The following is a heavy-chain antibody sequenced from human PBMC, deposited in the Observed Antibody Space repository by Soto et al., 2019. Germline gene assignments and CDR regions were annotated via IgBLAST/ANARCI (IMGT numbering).Heavy chain of an antibody. V-gene: IGHV3-23*01. Sequence: EEQLLESGGGLVQPGGSLRLSCAASGFTFSAYAMTWVRQAPGGGLEWVSSLSSNGETTYYADSVTGRFTVSRDNSRDSLYLQIDSLRAEDTAIYFCAKSGGFSGSYHFIYWGQGTLVTVSS. D-gene: IGHD1-26*01. CDR1: GFTFSAYA. J-gene: IGHJ4*02. CDR2: LSSNGETT. CDR3: AKSGGFSGSYHFIY.